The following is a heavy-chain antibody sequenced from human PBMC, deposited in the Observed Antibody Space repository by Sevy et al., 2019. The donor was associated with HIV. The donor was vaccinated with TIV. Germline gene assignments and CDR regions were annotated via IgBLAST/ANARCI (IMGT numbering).Heavy chain of an antibody. J-gene: IGHJ2*01. V-gene: IGHV3-13*01. D-gene: IGHD6-25*01. CDR2: IGTVGDT. Sequence: GGSLRLSCAASGFTFSSHDMHWVRQATGKGLEWISSIGTVGDTYYIGSVKGRFTISREDAKKSFYLQMNSLRDDDTAVYYCARGQRLAPPWGFDHWGRGTLVTVSS. CDR3: ARGQRLAPPWGFDH. CDR1: GFTFSSHD.